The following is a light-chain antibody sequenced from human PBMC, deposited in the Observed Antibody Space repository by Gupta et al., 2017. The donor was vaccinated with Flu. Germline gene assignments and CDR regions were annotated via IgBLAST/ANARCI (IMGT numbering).Light chain of an antibody. CDR1: NIGSKG. CDR2: DDS. J-gene: IGLJ2*01. Sequence: GQTDRITWGGNNIGSKGVHWYQQKAGQAPVLVVYDDSDRPSGSPERCSGSNSGNTATLTSSRVEAGDEADYYCQVGDRSSDHVVFGGGTKLTVL. CDR3: QVGDRSSDHVV. V-gene: IGLV3-21*02.